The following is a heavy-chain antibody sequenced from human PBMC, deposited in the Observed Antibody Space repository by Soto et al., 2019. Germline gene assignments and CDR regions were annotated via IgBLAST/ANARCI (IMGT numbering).Heavy chain of an antibody. V-gene: IGHV3-23*01. J-gene: IGHJ4*02. D-gene: IGHD6-13*01. CDR1: GFTFINYA. CDR2: ISGSGGST. Sequence: GGSLRLSCAASGFTFINYAVTWVRQAPGKGLEWVSTISGSGGSTYYADSVKGRFTISRDNSKNTLYLQMNSLRAEDTAVYYCATDQGNSWYEIDYWGQGT. CDR3: ATDQGNSWYEIDY.